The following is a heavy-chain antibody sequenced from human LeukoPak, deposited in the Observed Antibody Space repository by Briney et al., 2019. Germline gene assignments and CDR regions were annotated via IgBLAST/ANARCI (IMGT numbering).Heavy chain of an antibody. Sequence: SETLSLTCTVSGGSISSGGYYWSWIRQPPGKGLEWIGYIYHSGSTNYNPSLKSRVTISVDTSKNQFSLKLSSVTAADTAVYYCARVFYDSSGYYYVEAFDIWGQGTMVTVSS. CDR3: ARVFYDSSGYYYVEAFDI. D-gene: IGHD3-22*01. J-gene: IGHJ3*02. CDR1: GGSISSGGYY. V-gene: IGHV4-61*08. CDR2: IYHSGST.